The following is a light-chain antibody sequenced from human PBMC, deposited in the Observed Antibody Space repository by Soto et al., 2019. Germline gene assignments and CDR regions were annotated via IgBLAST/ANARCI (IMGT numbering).Light chain of an antibody. J-gene: IGKJ1*01. V-gene: IGKV3-20*01. CDR1: PSVSSTY. Sequence: EIVLTQSPGTLSLSPGERATLSCRASPSVSSTYLAWYQQKPGQAPRLLIYGASSRATGIPDRFSGSGSGTDFTLTISRLEPEDFAVYYCQQYDTSPPLTFGQGTKVEI. CDR2: GAS. CDR3: QQYDTSPPLT.